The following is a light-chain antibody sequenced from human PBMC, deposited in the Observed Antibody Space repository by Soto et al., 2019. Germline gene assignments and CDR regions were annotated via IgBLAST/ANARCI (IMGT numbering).Light chain of an antibody. CDR2: EVS. CDR1: SGDVGGYNF. CDR3: SSYAGGIKWV. Sequence: QSALTQPPSASGSPGQSVTISCTGTSGDVGGYNFVSWYQQHPGKAPKFMIYEVSKRPSGAPDRFSGSKSGNTASLTVSGLQAEDEADYYCSSYAGGIKWVFGGGTKVTVL. J-gene: IGLJ3*02. V-gene: IGLV2-8*01.